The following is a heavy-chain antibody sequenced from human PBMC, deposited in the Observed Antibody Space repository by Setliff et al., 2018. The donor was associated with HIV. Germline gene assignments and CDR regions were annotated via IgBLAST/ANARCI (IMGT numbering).Heavy chain of an antibody. CDR3: ARVGVGATVFFDY. V-gene: IGHV3-21*01. Sequence: PGGSLRLSCAASGFTFGSYSMNWVRQAPGKGLEWVSSISSSSTYIYYADSVRGRFTISRDNAKNSLYLQMNSLRAEDTAVYYCARVGVGATVFFDYWGQGTLVTVSS. CDR2: ISSSSTYI. CDR1: GFTFGSYS. J-gene: IGHJ4*02. D-gene: IGHD1-26*01.